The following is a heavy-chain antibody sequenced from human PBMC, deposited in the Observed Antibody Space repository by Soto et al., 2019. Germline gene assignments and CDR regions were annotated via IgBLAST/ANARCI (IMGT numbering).Heavy chain of an antibody. CDR3: ASIAGAGTERYYSYGMDV. Sequence: SQTLSLTCAISGDSVSSNSAAWNWIRQSPSRGLEWLGRTYYRSKWYNDYAVSVKSRITINPDTSKNQFSLQLNSVTPEDTAVYYCASIAGAGTERYYSYGMDVWGQGTTVNVAS. CDR2: TYYRSKWYN. V-gene: IGHV6-1*01. D-gene: IGHD6-19*01. J-gene: IGHJ6*02. CDR1: GDSVSSNSAA.